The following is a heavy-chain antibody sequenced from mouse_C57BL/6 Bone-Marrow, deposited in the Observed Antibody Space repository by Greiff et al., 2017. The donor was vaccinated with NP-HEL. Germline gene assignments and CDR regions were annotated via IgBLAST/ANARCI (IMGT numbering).Heavy chain of an antibody. V-gene: IGHV1-62-2*01. CDR3: ARHDTTVVADYYAMDY. Sequence: VQLQQSGAELVKPGASVKLSCKASGYTFTEYTIHWVKQRSGQGLAWIGWFYPGSGSIKYNEKFKDKATLTADKSSSTVYMELSRLTSEDSAVYFCARHDTTVVADYYAMDYWGQGTSVTVSS. CDR1: GYTFTEYT. CDR2: FYPGSGSI. J-gene: IGHJ4*01. D-gene: IGHD1-1*01.